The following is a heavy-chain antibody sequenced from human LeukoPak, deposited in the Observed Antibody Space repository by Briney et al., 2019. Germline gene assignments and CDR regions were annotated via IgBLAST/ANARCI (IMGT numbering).Heavy chain of an antibody. CDR1: GASISSSS. D-gene: IGHD6-19*01. J-gene: IGHJ4*02. Sequence: PSETLSLTCTVSGASISSSSWTWIRQPPGKGLECIGFIYYSGTAHYNPSLKSRVTISLDTSKSQFSLRLSSVTAADTAVYYCARHLSSGWSDYWGQGTLVTVSS. CDR2: IYYSGTA. CDR3: ARHLSSGWSDY. V-gene: IGHV4-59*08.